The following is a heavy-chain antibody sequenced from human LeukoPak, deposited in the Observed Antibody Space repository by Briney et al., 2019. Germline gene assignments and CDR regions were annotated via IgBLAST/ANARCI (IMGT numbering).Heavy chain of an antibody. D-gene: IGHD3-22*01. V-gene: IGHV4-4*07. Sequence: MSSETLSLTCTVSGGSISSYYWSWIRQPAGKGLEWIGRIYTSGSTNYNPSLKSRVTMSVDTSKNQFSLKLSSVTAADTAAYYCARFSPDSSGYYFDYWGQGTLVTVSS. J-gene: IGHJ4*02. CDR1: GGSISSYY. CDR2: IYTSGST. CDR3: ARFSPDSSGYYFDY.